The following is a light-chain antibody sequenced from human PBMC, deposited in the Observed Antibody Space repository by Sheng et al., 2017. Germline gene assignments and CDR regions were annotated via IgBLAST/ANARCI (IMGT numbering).Light chain of an antibody. CDR1: SSDVGAYDY. J-gene: IGLJ3*02. V-gene: IGLV2-14*03. CDR3: SSYTSSGTLGV. Sequence: QSALTQPASVSGSPGQSITISCTGTSSDVGAYDYVSWYQHHPGKAPEVMIYDVYDRPSGVSNRFSGSKSGNTASLTISGLQAEDEADYYCSSYTSSGTLGVFGGGTKLTVL. CDR2: DVY.